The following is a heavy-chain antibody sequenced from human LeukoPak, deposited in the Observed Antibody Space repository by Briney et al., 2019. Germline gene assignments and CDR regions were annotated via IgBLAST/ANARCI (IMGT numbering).Heavy chain of an antibody. J-gene: IGHJ6*02. Sequence: GGSLRLSCAASGFTFSSYGMHWVRQAPGKGLEWVAVISYDGSNKYYADSVKGRFTISRDNSKNTLYLQMNSLRAEDTAVYYCAKDLGVATIWGLGYYYYGMDVWGQGTTVTVSS. V-gene: IGHV3-30*18. CDR2: ISYDGSNK. CDR3: AKDLGVATIWGLGYYYYGMDV. CDR1: GFTFSSYG. D-gene: IGHD5-12*01.